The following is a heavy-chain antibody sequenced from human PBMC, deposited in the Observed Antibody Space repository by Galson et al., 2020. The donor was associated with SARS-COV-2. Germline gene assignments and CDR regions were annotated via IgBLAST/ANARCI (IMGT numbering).Heavy chain of an antibody. CDR2: ISRGGTTI. Sequence: GGSLRLSCEASGFTFSDYYMSWIRQAPGKGLEWVSYISRGGTTIFYADSVRGRFSISRDNANNSLFLQMNSLRTEDTAVYYCARVPYWYFDLWGRGTRVTVSS. J-gene: IGHJ2*01. CDR3: ARVPYWYFDL. CDR1: GFTFSDYY. V-gene: IGHV3-11*01.